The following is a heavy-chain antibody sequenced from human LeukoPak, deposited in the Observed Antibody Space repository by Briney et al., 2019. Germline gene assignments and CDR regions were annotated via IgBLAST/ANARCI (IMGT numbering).Heavy chain of an antibody. CDR1: GFTFSSFA. D-gene: IGHD3-22*01. V-gene: IGHV3-33*06. Sequence: GGSLRLSCAASGFTFSSFAMRWVRQAPGKGLEWVSVIWYDGSNKYYADSVKGRFTISRDNSKNTLYLQMNSLRAEDTAVYYCAKSKRRHDSSGYARGGYYYYYYMDVWGKGTTVTVSS. CDR3: AKSKRRHDSSGYARGGYYYYYYMDV. J-gene: IGHJ6*03. CDR2: IWYDGSNK.